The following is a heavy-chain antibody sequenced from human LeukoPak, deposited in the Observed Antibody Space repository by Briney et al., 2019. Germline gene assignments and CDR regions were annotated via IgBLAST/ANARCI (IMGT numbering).Heavy chain of an antibody. CDR2: IRYDGSNK. D-gene: IGHD6-19*01. CDR1: GFTFSSYG. CDR3: AKGMQWLVSNYFDY. Sequence: PGGSLRLSCAASGFTFSSYGMHWVRQAPGKGLEWVAFIRYDGSNKYYADSVKGRFTISRDNSKNTLYPQMNSLRAEDTAVYYCAKGMQWLVSNYFDYWGQGTLVTVSS. V-gene: IGHV3-30*02. J-gene: IGHJ4*02.